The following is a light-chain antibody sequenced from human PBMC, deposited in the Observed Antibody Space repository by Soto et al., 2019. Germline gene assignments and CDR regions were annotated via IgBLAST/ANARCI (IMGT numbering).Light chain of an antibody. J-gene: IGLJ3*02. Sequence: QSALTQPASVSGSPGQSITISCTGTSSDVGGYNLVSWYQQHPGKAPKLMSYEASKRPSGVSNRFSGSRSGNTASPTISGLQAEDEADYHCCSYAGSSTLVFGGGTKVTVL. CDR3: CSYAGSSTLV. CDR2: EAS. V-gene: IGLV2-23*01. CDR1: SSDVGGYNL.